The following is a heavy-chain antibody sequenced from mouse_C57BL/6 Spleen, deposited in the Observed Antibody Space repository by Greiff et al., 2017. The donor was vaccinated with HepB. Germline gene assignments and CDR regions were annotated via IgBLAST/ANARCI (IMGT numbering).Heavy chain of an antibody. CDR1: GYAFSSYW. V-gene: IGHV1-80*01. Sequence: VQLQESGAELVKPGASVKISCKASGYAFSSYWMNWVKQRPGKGLEWIGQIYPGDGDTNYNGKFKGKATLTADKSSSTAYMQLSSRTSEDSAVYFCARGYGSSYHYYAMDYWGQGTSVTVSS. D-gene: IGHD1-1*01. CDR2: IYPGDGDT. J-gene: IGHJ4*01. CDR3: ARGYGSSYHYYAMDY.